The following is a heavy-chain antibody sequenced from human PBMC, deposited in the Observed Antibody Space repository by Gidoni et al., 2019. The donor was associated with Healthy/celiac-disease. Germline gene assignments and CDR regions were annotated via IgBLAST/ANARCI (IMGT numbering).Heavy chain of an antibody. Sequence: QVTLKESGPVLVKPTETLTLTCPVSGFSLRNARMGVSWIRQPPGKALEWLAHIFSNDEKSYSTSLKSRLTISKDTSKSQVVLTMTNMDPVDTATYYCARIGGYYDSSGYYRYYFDYWGQGTLVTVSS. CDR2: IFSNDEK. J-gene: IGHJ4*02. CDR3: ARIGGYYDSSGYYRYYFDY. V-gene: IGHV2-26*01. D-gene: IGHD3-22*01. CDR1: GFSLRNARMG.